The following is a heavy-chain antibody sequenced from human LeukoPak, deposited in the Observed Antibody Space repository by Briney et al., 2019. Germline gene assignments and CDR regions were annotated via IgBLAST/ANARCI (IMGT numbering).Heavy chain of an antibody. CDR1: GYPFSGYH. CDR3: ARENLKYYGSGSYLY. J-gene: IGHJ4*02. D-gene: IGHD3-10*01. V-gene: IGHV1-2*02. Sequence: ASVKVSCKASGYPFSGYHIHWVRQGPGQGLEWLGWINPDTGATKYAQRFEGRVTLTRDTSLTTVHMEVSGLRSDDSAVYYCARENLKYYGSGSYLYSGQGGQVTVSS. CDR2: INPDTGAT.